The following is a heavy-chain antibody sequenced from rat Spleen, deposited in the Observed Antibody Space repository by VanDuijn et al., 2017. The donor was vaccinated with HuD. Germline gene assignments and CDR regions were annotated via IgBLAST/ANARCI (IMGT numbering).Heavy chain of an antibody. CDR2: ISYDGSST. D-gene: IGHD1-4*01. V-gene: IGHV5-22*01. J-gene: IGHJ2*01. Sequence: EVKLVESGGGLVQPGRSLKLSCAASGFTFDDYGMAWVRQAPKKGLERVASISYDGSSTYYGDSVKGRFTISRDNAKSTLYPQMNSLRSEDTATYYCARGGYNYWGQGVMVTVSS. CDR1: GFTFDDYG. CDR3: ARGGYNY.